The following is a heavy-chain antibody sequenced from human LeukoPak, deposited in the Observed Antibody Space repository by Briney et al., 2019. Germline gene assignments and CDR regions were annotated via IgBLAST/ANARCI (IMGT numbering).Heavy chain of an antibody. CDR1: GFTFSSYA. D-gene: IGHD3-16*01. CDR3: ARDPDDYVWGVFDY. CDR2: ISYDGSNK. V-gene: IGHV3-30-3*01. J-gene: IGHJ4*02. Sequence: GGSLRLSCAASGFTFSSYAMHWVRQAPGKGLEWVAVISYDGSNKYYADSVKGRFTISRDNSKNTLYLQMNSLRAEDTAVYYCARDPDDYVWGVFDYWGQGTLVTVSS.